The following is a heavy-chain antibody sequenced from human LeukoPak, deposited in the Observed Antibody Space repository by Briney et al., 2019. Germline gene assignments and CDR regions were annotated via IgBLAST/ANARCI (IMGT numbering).Heavy chain of an antibody. D-gene: IGHD5-24*01. V-gene: IGHV3-74*01. CDR2: INSDGTTT. CDR3: VRRDGYKPWDYNGMDV. CDR1: GFTFRNSW. J-gene: IGHJ6*02. Sequence: GGSLRLSCAASGFTFRNSWMNWVRQAPGKGLVWVSRINSDGTTTTYADSVKGRFIISRDNAKNTLYLQMNSLRAEDTAVYYCVRRDGYKPWDYNGMDVWGQGTTVTVSS.